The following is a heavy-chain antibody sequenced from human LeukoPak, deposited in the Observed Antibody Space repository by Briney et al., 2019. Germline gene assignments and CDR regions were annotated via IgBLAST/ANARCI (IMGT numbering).Heavy chain of an antibody. CDR3: ARDLSSGWNYFDY. CDR2: ISSNGDDT. Sequence: GGSLRLSCAASGFTFSSYAMYWVRQAPGKGLEYVSGISSNGDDTYYASSVKGRFTISRDNSKNTLYLQMGSLRTEDMAVYYCARDLSSGWNYFDYWGQGTLVTVSS. CDR1: GFTFSSYA. J-gene: IGHJ4*02. V-gene: IGHV3-64*01. D-gene: IGHD6-19*01.